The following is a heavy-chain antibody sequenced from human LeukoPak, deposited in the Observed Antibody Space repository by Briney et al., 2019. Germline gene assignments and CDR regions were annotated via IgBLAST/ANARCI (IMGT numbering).Heavy chain of an antibody. D-gene: IGHD4-17*01. V-gene: IGHV3-23*01. CDR3: AKATGDYDGFDY. CDR1: GFTFSSYA. CDR2: ISGSGGST. J-gene: IGHJ4*02. Sequence: GGSLRLSCAASGFTFSSYAMSWFRQAPGKGLEWVSTISGSGGSTYYADSVKGRFTISRDNSKNTLYLQMNSLRAEDTAVYYCAKATGDYDGFDYWGQGTLVTVSS.